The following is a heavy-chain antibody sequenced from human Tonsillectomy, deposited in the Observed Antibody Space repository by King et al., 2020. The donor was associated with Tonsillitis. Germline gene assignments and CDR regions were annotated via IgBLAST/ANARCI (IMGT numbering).Heavy chain of an antibody. Sequence: VQLQQWGAGLLKPSETLSLTCAVYVGSFSGDYWSWIRQPPGKGREWIGEIKHSGRPNYNPSINSRVTKSVDTAKNQLSLKLRSLTAADTAVYYFAREVPHYYYYMDVWGKGTTVTVSS. D-gene: IGHD1-1*01. V-gene: IGHV4-34*01. J-gene: IGHJ6*03. CDR3: AREVPHYYYYMDV. CDR1: VGSFSGDY. CDR2: IKHSGRP.